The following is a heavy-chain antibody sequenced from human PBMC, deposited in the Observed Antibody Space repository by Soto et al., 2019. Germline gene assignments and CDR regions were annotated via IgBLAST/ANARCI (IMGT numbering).Heavy chain of an antibody. Sequence: QVQLQQSGPGLVKPSQTLSVTCGISGDSVSSNSAAWNWLRQSPSRGLEWLGRTYYRSKWYNDYVVSVESRITINPDTSKNHFSLQLNFVTPEDTAVYFCARGEQYSGRIFDYWGQGTLVTVSS. CDR3: ARGEQYSGRIFDY. CDR2: TYYRSKWYN. V-gene: IGHV6-1*01. J-gene: IGHJ4*02. D-gene: IGHD1-26*01. CDR1: GDSVSSNSAA.